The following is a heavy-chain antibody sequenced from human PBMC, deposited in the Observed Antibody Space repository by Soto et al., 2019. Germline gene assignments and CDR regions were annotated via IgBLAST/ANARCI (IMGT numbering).Heavy chain of an antibody. Sequence: QLVQSGSEVKKPGSSVKVSCQASGGTFSGYVVTWVRQAPGQGLEWMGEFVPLFGTTNYAQRFSGRITITAEESTSTAYMELRTLRSDETAVYYCATHGLGVSSPPHFDNWGQGTLVTVSS. D-gene: IGHD3-16*01. CDR3: ATHGLGVSSPPHFDN. CDR1: GGTFSGYV. J-gene: IGHJ4*02. CDR2: FVPLFGTT. V-gene: IGHV1-69*01.